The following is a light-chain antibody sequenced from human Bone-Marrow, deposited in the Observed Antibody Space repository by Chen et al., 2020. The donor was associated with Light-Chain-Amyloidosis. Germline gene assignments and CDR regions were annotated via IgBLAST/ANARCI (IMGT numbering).Light chain of an antibody. CDR2: GAS. Sequence: EIVLTQSPATLSLSPGERATLSCRASQSVSTYLAWYQHQPGQAPRLLIYGASYRANGIPARCSGGGSGSDFTLTISGLEPEDFAGYYCQQRTGWPLLTFGRGTKFE. CDR3: QQRTGWPLLT. V-gene: IGKV3-11*01. J-gene: IGKJ4*01. CDR1: QSVSTY.